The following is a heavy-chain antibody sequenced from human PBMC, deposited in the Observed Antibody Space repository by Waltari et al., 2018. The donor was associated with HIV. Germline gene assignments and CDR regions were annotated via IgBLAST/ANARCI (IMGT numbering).Heavy chain of an antibody. D-gene: IGHD2-2*01. Sequence: QVQLVESGGGVVQPGRSLRPSCAASGFTFRSYAMHWVRQAPGEVLEWLAVISDDGTNKYYADSVKDRFIIYRDNSQNTLYLQMFSLRPEDTAVYYCTRASAADLDFWGQGTLVTVSS. CDR2: ISDDGTNK. J-gene: IGHJ4*02. V-gene: IGHV3-30-3*01. CDR1: GFTFRSYA. CDR3: TRASAADLDF.